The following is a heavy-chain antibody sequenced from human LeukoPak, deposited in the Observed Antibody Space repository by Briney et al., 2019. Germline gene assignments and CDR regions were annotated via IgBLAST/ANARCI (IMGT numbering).Heavy chain of an antibody. D-gene: IGHD2-2*02. CDR2: INPNSGGT. Sequence: GASVKVSCKASGYTFTGYYMHWVRQAPGQGLEWMGLINPNSGGTNYAQKFQGRVIMTRDTSISTAYMELSRLRSDDTAVYYCARPGVYCSSTSCYRTSWFDPWGQGTLVTVSS. CDR1: GYTFTGYY. CDR3: ARPGVYCSSTSCYRTSWFDP. J-gene: IGHJ5*02. V-gene: IGHV1-2*02.